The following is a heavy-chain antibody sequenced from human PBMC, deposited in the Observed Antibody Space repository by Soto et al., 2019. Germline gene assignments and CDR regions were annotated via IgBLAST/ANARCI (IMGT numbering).Heavy chain of an antibody. D-gene: IGHD5-12*01. V-gene: IGHV3-30-3*01. Sequence: QVQLVESGGGVVQPGRSLRLSCAASGFIFNGYALHWVRQAPGKGLEWVAIISYDGSNEYYADSVKGRFTISRDNSKDTMYLQMNSLRPEDTAVYYCAREGDGYKYYFDYWGQGTLVTVSS. CDR3: AREGDGYKYYFDY. CDR2: ISYDGSNE. J-gene: IGHJ4*02. CDR1: GFIFNGYA.